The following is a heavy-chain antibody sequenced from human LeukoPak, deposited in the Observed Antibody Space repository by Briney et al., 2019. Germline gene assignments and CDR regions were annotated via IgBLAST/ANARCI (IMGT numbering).Heavy chain of an antibody. CDR2: IYPGYSDT. D-gene: IGHD3-16*01. Sequence: GESLRISCKASGYTFTNYWIGWVRQMPGKGLEWMGIIYPGYSDTRYSPSFRGQVIISADKSIRTAYLQWTSLKASDTAMYYCARHTGEGSHFQHWGQGSLVTVSS. CDR3: ARHTGEGSHFQH. V-gene: IGHV5-51*01. J-gene: IGHJ1*01. CDR1: GYTFTNYW.